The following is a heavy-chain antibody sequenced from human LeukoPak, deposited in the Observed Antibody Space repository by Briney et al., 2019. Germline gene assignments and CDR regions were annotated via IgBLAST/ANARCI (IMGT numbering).Heavy chain of an antibody. CDR3: AKGGGYEAQYYYYYLDV. D-gene: IGHD5-12*01. V-gene: IGHV3-30*02. Sequence: GGSLRLSCAASGFTFSTYGMYWVRQAPGKGLEWVAFIRYDGSNKYYADSVKGRFTISRDNSKNTLYLQMKSLRAEDTAVYYCAKGGGYEAQYYYYYLDVWGKGTTVTISS. J-gene: IGHJ6*03. CDR1: GFTFSTYG. CDR2: IRYDGSNK.